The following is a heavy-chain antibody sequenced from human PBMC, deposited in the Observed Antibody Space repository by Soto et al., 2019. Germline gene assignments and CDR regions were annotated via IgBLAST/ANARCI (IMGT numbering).Heavy chain of an antibody. CDR3: ARGPGVIVVVPAAIPFNWFDP. CDR2: INHSGST. J-gene: IGHJ5*02. Sequence: SETLSLTCAVYGGSFSGYYWSWIRQPPGKGLEWIGEINHSGSTNYNPSLKSRVTISVDTSKNQFSLKLSSVTAADTAVYYCARGPGVIVVVPAAIPFNWFDPWGQGTLVTVS. D-gene: IGHD2-2*02. CDR1: GGSFSGYY. V-gene: IGHV4-34*01.